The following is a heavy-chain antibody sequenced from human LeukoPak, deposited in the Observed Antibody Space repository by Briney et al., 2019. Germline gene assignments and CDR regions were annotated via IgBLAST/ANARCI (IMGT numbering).Heavy chain of an antibody. V-gene: IGHV1-18*01. D-gene: IGHD4-23*01. CDR2: ISAYNGNT. CDR3: ARVERVSEQHGGHDAFDI. Sequence: ASVKASCKASGYTFTSYGISWVRQAPGQGLEWMGWISAYNGNTNYAQKLQGRVTMTTDTSTSTAYMELRSLRSDDTAVYYCARVERVSEQHGGHDAFDIWGQGTMVTVSS. J-gene: IGHJ3*02. CDR1: GYTFTSYG.